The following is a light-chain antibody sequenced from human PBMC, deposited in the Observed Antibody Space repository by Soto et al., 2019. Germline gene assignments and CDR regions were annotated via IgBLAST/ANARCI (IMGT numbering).Light chain of an antibody. V-gene: IGKV3-20*01. J-gene: IGKJ2*01. Sequence: EIVLTQSPGTLSLSPGERATLSCRASQSVSSSYLAWYQQKPGQAPRLLIYGASSRATGITDRFSGSGSGTDFTLTISRLEPEDFAVYYCQQYCSSPLMYTFGQGTKLEIK. CDR2: GAS. CDR3: QQYCSSPLMYT. CDR1: QSVSSSY.